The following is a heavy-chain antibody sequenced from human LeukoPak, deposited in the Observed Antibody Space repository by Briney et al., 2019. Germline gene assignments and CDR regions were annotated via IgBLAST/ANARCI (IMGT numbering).Heavy chain of an antibody. CDR3: ARGFVTTVTHAPHFDY. J-gene: IGHJ4*02. V-gene: IGHV4-30-2*01. Sequence: SETLSLTCAVSGGSISSGGYSWSWIRQPPGKGLEWIGYIYHSGSTYYNPSLKSRVTISVDRSKNQFSLKLSSVTAADTAVYYCARGFVTTVTHAPHFDYWGQGTLVTVSS. CDR2: IYHSGST. CDR1: GGSISSGGYS. D-gene: IGHD4-17*01.